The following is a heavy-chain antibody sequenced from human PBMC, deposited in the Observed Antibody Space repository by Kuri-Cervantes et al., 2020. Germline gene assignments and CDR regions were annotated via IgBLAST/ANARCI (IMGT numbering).Heavy chain of an antibody. CDR2: INPNSGGT. D-gene: IGHD2-15*01. Sequence: ASVKVSCKASGYTFTGYYMHWVRQAPGQGLEWMGWINPNSGGTNYAQKFQGRVTMTRDTSISTAYRELSRLRSDDTAGYYGARGGGGAGGGSSYGMDVWGQGTTVTVSS. J-gene: IGHJ6*02. V-gene: IGHV1-2*02. CDR3: ARGGGGAGGGSSYGMDV. CDR1: GYTFTGYY.